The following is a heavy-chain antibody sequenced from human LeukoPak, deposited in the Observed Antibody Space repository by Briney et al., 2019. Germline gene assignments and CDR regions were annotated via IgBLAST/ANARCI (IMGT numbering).Heavy chain of an antibody. CDR3: ARGRRIVVVVAATGGNWSDP. CDR2: INHSGST. CDR1: GGSFSGYY. Sequence: SETLSLTCAVYGGSFSGYYWSWIRQPPGKGLEWIGEINHSGSTNYNPSLKSRVTISVDTSKKQFSLKLSSVTAADTAVYYCARGRRIVVVVAATGGNWSDPWGQGILVTVSS. D-gene: IGHD2-15*01. V-gene: IGHV4-34*01. J-gene: IGHJ5*02.